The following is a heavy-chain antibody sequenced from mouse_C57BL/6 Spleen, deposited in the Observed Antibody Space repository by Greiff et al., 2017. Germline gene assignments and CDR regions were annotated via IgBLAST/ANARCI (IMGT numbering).Heavy chain of an antibody. CDR1: GYTFTSYT. Sequence: VKLMESGAELARPGASVKMSCKASGYTFTSYTMHWVKQRPGQGLEWIGYINPSSGYTKYNQKFKDKATLTADKSSSTAYMQLSSLTSEDSAVYYCARDYGIYAMDYWGQGTSVTVSS. D-gene: IGHD1-1*01. J-gene: IGHJ4*01. V-gene: IGHV1-4*01. CDR3: ARDYGIYAMDY. CDR2: INPSSGYT.